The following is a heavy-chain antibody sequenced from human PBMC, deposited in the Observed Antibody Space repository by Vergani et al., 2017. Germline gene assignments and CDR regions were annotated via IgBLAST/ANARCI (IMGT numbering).Heavy chain of an antibody. V-gene: IGHV1-2*02. CDR2: MNPNSGGT. D-gene: IGHD5-24*01. CDR3: ARARWLQKFDY. Sequence: QVQLVQSGAEVKKPGASVKVSCKASGYTFTSYDINWVRQATGQGLEWMGWMNPNSGGTNYAQKFQGRVTMTRDTSISTAYMELSRLRSDDTAVYYCARARWLQKFDYWGQGTLVTVSS. J-gene: IGHJ4*02. CDR1: GYTFTSYD.